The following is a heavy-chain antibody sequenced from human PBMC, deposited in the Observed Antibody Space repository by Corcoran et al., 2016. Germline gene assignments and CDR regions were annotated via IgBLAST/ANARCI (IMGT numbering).Heavy chain of an antibody. CDR1: GYSFTSYW. Sequence: EVQLVQSGAEVKKPGESLKISCKGSGYSFTSYWIGWVRQMPGKGLDWMGIIYPGDSDTRYSPSFQGQVTITADKSISTAYLQWSSLKASDTAMYYCARHVRGDYGDYYYYGMDVWGQGTTVTVSS. V-gene: IGHV5-51*01. CDR3: ARHVRGDYGDYYYYGMDV. D-gene: IGHD4-17*01. CDR2: IYPGDSDT. J-gene: IGHJ6*02.